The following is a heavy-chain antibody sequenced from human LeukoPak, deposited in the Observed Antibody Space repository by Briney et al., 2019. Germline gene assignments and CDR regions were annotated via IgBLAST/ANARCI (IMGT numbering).Heavy chain of an antibody. J-gene: IGHJ4*02. CDR1: GFTFSNYN. CDR2: ISSSSTYI. V-gene: IGHV3-21*06. D-gene: IGHD2-2*01. CDR3: SRGGCSSTSCKPGY. Sequence: PGGSLRLSCAASGFTFSNYNMNWVRQAPGKGLEWVSSISSSSTYIYYADSVKGRFTIPRDNAKYSLYLQMNSLRAEDTAVYYCSRGGCSSTSCKPGYWGQGTLVTVSS.